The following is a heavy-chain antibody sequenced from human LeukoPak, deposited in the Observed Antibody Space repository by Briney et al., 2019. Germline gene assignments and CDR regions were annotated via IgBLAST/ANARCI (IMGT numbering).Heavy chain of an antibody. V-gene: IGHV3-30*02. J-gene: IGHJ1*01. CDR2: IRYDGSNK. CDR3: AREAYDFWSGYSFIQH. Sequence: GGSLRLSCAASGFTFSSYGMHWGRKAPGKGLEWVAFIRYDGSNKYYADSVKGRFTISRDNSKNTLYLQMNSLRAEDTAVYYCAREAYDFWSGYSFIQHWGQGTLVTVSS. CDR1: GFTFSSYG. D-gene: IGHD3-3*01.